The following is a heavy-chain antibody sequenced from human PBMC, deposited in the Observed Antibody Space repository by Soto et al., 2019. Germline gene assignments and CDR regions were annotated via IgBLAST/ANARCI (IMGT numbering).Heavy chain of an antibody. CDR1: GGSISSYY. J-gene: IGHJ3*02. V-gene: IGHV4-59*08. D-gene: IGHD3-10*01. CDR3: ARRYGLSAFDI. Sequence: SETLPLTCTVSGGSISSYYWSWIRQHPGKGLEWIGDIYYSGSTNYNPSLKSRVTISVDTSKNQFSLKLSSVTAADTAVYYCARRYGLSAFDIWGQGTMVT. CDR2: IYYSGST.